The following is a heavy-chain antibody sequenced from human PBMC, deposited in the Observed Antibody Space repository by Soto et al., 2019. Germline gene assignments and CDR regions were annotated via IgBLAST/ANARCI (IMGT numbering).Heavy chain of an antibody. D-gene: IGHD2-21*02. CDR3: ARGKVVTALRYFDL. Sequence: QVQLQESGRGLVKPSQTLSLTCTVSGGSISSGDYNWSWIRQPPGKGPEWIGYIYYSGSTYYNPSLTSRVTISVAMCKHHFSRKLSSVPAADTAVYYCARGKVVTALRYFDLWGRGTLVTVSS. J-gene: IGHJ2*01. V-gene: IGHV4-30-4*01. CDR1: GGSISSGDYN. CDR2: IYYSGST.